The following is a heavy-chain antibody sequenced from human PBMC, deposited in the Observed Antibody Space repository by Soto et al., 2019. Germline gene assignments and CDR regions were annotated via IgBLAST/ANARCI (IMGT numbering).Heavy chain of an antibody. CDR1: GFTFSSYG. CDR3: AKDWDYYDSSGYECFDY. J-gene: IGHJ4*02. Sequence: QVQLVESGGGVVQPGRSLRLSCAASGFTFSSYGMHWVRQAPGKGLEWVAVISYDGSNKYYADSVKGRFTISRENSKSTLYLQMNILRAEDTAVYYCAKDWDYYDSSGYECFDYWGQGTLVTVSS. V-gene: IGHV3-30*18. D-gene: IGHD3-22*01. CDR2: ISYDGSNK.